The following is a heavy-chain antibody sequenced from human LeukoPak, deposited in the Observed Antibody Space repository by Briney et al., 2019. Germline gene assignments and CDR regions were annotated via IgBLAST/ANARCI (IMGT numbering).Heavy chain of an antibody. V-gene: IGHV3-30*02. D-gene: IGHD3-3*01. CDR3: AKDRGFLYYFDY. CDR1: GFTFSSYG. CDR2: IRYDGSNK. J-gene: IGHJ4*02. Sequence: PGGSLRLSCAASGFTFSSYGMHWVRQAPGKGLEWVAFIRYDGSNKYYADSVKGRFTISRDNSKNTLYLQMNSLRAEDTAVYYCAKDRGFLYYFDYWGQGTLVTVSS.